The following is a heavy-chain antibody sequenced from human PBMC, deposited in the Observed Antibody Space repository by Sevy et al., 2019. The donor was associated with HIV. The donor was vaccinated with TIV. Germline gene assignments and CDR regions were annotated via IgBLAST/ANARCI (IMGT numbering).Heavy chain of an antibody. D-gene: IGHD3-3*01. CDR2: IYYGGST. CDR3: ARHISRDFWSQSYYYGMDV. J-gene: IGHJ6*02. V-gene: IGHV4-39*01. CDR1: GGSISSSSYY. Sequence: TLSLTCTVSGGSISSSSYYWGWIRQPPGKGLEWIGSIYYGGSTYYNPSLRSRVTISVDTSKNQFSLKLSSVTAADTAVYYCARHISRDFWSQSYYYGMDVWGQGTTVTVSS.